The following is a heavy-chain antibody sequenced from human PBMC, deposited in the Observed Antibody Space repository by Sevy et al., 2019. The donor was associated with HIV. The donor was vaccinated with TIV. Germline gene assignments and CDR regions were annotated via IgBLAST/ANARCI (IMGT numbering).Heavy chain of an antibody. CDR2: ISYDRSNK. CDR1: GFTFTTYP. V-gene: IGHV3-30-3*01. J-gene: IGHJ4*02. D-gene: IGHD3-10*01. CDR3: AGGSERSGRSYPPYFDY. Sequence: GGSLRLSCAASGFTFTTYPMHWVRQAPGKGLEWVAVISYDRSNKYYADSVKGLFTISRDNSKIAPYLELNTLRAEDTAVLYWAGGSERSGRSYPPYFDYRSQGTLVTVSS.